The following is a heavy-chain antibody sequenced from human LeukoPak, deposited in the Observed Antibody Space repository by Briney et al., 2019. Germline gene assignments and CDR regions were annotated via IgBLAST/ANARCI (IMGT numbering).Heavy chain of an antibody. J-gene: IGHJ5*02. V-gene: IGHV1-2*02. CDR2: INPNSGGT. CDR1: GYTFTGYY. Sequence: ASVKVSCKASGYTFTGYYMQWVRQAPGQGLEWMGWINPNSGGTNYAQRFQGRVTMTRDTSISTAYMELNWLTSDDTAVYYCARDVFAADSTHHRFDPWGQGTLVTVSS. D-gene: IGHD3-10*02. CDR3: ARDVFAADSTHHRFDP.